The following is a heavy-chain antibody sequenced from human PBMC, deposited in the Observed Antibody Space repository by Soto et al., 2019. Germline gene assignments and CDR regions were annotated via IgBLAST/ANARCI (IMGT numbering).Heavy chain of an antibody. D-gene: IGHD4-17*01. Sequence: QVQLVQSGAEVKKPGSSVKVSCKASGGTFSSYAISWVRQAPGQGLEWMGGIIPIFGTANYAKKFQGRVTITADESTSTDDLELSSLRSEDTAVYYCARERGLISYDYGDYLFGRSGGIDDYWGQGTLVTVSS. CDR2: IIPIFGTA. V-gene: IGHV1-69*01. J-gene: IGHJ4*02. CDR3: ARERGLISYDYGDYLFGRSGGIDDY. CDR1: GGTFSSYA.